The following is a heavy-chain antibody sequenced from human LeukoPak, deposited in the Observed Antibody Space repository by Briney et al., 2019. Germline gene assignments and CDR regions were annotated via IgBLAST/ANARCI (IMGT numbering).Heavy chain of an antibody. CDR3: ARDLSLAAAGPYFGY. CDR1: GGSFSGYY. V-gene: IGHV4-34*01. Sequence: PSETLSLTCAVYGGSFSGYYWSWIRQPPGKGLEWIGEINHSGSTNYNPSLKSRVTISVDTSKNQFSLKLSSVTAADTAVYYCARDLSLAAAGPYFGYWGQGTLVTVSS. J-gene: IGHJ4*02. CDR2: INHSGST. D-gene: IGHD6-13*01.